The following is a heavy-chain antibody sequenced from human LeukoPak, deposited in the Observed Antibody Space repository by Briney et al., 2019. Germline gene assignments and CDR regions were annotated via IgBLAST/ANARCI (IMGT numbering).Heavy chain of an antibody. CDR1: GFTVSSDY. CDR3: ARHKARDIGAWCEAFDI. V-gene: IGHV3-66*04. D-gene: IGHD6-19*01. J-gene: IGHJ3*02. Sequence: GGSLRLSCAASGFTVSSDYMSWVRQAPGKGLEWVSVIFRGGNTYYADSVKGRFTISRDNAKNTLYLQMNSLRAEDTAVYYCARHKARDIGAWCEAFDIWGQGTMVTVSS. CDR2: IFRGGNT.